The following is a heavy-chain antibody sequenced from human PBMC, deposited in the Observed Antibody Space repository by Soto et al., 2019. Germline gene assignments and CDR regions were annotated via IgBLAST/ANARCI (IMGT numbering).Heavy chain of an antibody. Sequence: EVQLVESGGGLVQPGGSLRLSCAASGFTLSDHYMDWVRQAPGKGLEWVGGTRNKGNSYNTEYAASVKGRFTISRDDSKTSLYLQMNSLKTDDTAVYHFAKSGGSYSHIDSWGQGTLVAVSS. V-gene: IGHV3-72*01. D-gene: IGHD1-26*01. CDR2: TRNKGNSYNT. CDR3: AKSGGSYSHIDS. CDR1: GFTLSDHY. J-gene: IGHJ4*02.